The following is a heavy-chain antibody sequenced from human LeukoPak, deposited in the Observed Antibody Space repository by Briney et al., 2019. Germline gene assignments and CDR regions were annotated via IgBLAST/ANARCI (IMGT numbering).Heavy chain of an antibody. V-gene: IGHV4-39*07. CDR1: GGSISSSSYY. J-gene: IGHJ5*02. CDR3: ARGESGGSGWFDP. CDR2: GDYSGGT. D-gene: IGHD2-15*01. Sequence: SETLSLTCTVSGGSISSSSYYWGWIRQPPGKGLEWIASGDYSGGTYYNPSLESRVAISVDRSKNQFSLKLSSVTAADTAVYYCARGESGGSGWFDPWGQGTLVTVSS.